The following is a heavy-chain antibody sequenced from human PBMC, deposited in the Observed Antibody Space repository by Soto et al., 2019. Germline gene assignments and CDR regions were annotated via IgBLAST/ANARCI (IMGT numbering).Heavy chain of an antibody. V-gene: IGHV3-20*04. CDR2: ITWNGATT. CDR1: GFTFDDHG. Sequence: GGSLRLSCAASGFTFDDHGMTWVRQAPGKGLEWASGITWNGATTGYADSVKGRFTISRDNAKNSLYLQMNSLRVEDTALYYCARDGGVVVAVDAFDVWGQGTMVTVSS. CDR3: ARDGGVVVAVDAFDV. J-gene: IGHJ3*01. D-gene: IGHD6-19*01.